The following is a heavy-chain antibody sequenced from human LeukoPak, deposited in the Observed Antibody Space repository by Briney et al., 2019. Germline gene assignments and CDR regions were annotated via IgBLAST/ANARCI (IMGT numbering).Heavy chain of an antibody. CDR1: GYTFTSYG. V-gene: IGHV1-18*01. CDR2: ISAYNGNT. J-gene: IGHJ4*02. D-gene: IGHD6-13*01. CDR3: ARDLRVSDY. Sequence: ASVKVSCKASGYTFTSYGISWVRQAPGQGLEWMGWISAYNGNTNYAQKFQGRVTMTRDTSTSTVYMELSSLRSEDTAVYYCARDLRVSDYWGQGTLVTVSS.